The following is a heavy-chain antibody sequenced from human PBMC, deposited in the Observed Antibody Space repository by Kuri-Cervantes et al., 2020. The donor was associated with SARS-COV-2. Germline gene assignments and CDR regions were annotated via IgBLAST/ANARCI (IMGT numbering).Heavy chain of an antibody. Sequence: SVKVSCKVSGYTLTELSMHWVRQAPGQGLEWMGGIIPIFGTANYAQKFQGRVTITADESTSTAYMELSSLRSEDTAVYYCACLAEGENWGSSAFDIWGQGTMVTVSS. CDR1: GYTLTELS. D-gene: IGHD7-27*01. CDR3: ACLAEGENWGSSAFDI. V-gene: IGHV1-69*13. J-gene: IGHJ3*02. CDR2: IIPIFGTA.